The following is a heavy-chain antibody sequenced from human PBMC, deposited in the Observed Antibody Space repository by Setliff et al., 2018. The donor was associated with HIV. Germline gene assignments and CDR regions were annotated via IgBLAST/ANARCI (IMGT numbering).Heavy chain of an antibody. CDR1: GGDFRNYA. Sequence: SVKVSCKASGGDFRNYAISWVRQAPGQGLEWVGGILPFLNSPNFAQRFEGRVTLTADETTRTVYMDFTSLRPDDTAVYYCAILGRRYCNHYTASCYETAGGDSDLKTSDDWGPGTLVTVSS. J-gene: IGHJ4*02. CDR2: ILPFLNSP. V-gene: IGHV1-69*13. D-gene: IGHD2-21*02. CDR3: AILGRRYCNHYTASCYETAGGDSDLKTSDD.